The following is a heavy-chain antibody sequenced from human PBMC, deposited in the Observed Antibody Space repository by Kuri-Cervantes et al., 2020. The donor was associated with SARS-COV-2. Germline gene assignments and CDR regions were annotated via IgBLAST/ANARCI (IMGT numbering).Heavy chain of an antibody. Sequence: WTRQPPGKGLEWVGRIKSKTDGGTTDYAAPVKGRFTISRDDSKNTLYLQMNSLKTEDTAVYYFAKEHYYGSGSYYNAWVFEYWGQGNLVNGSS. D-gene: IGHD3-10*01. CDR2: IKSKTDGGTT. CDR3: AKEHYYGSGSYYNAWVFEY. V-gene: IGHV3-15*01. J-gene: IGHJ4*02.